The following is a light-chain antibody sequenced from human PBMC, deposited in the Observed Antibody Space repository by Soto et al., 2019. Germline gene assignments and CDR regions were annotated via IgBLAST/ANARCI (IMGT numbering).Light chain of an antibody. CDR3: LQHNSYPLT. Sequence: DIQMTQSPSDMSASVGDRVTISCRASHNINYYLAWFQQKPGKVPRRLIYSASSLQSGVPSRFSGSGSGTEFTLTITGLQPEDTAIYYCLQHNSYPLTFGGGTKVDIK. CDR1: HNINYY. V-gene: IGKV1-17*03. CDR2: SAS. J-gene: IGKJ4*01.